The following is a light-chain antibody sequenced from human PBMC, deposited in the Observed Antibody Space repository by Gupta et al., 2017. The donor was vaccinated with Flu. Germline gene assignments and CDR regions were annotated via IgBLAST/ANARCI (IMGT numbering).Light chain of an antibody. J-gene: IGKJ2*01. CDR3: LQTHHTPYT. CDR2: LAS. Sequence: VLTQSPLSLAVTTGEPASISCESSQTFMHARGNSYLSWYLQKPGQSPQLLISLASSRASGVPDRFSGSGSGSEFTLKISRVEADDIGFYFCLQTHHTPYTFGQWTKLEIK. V-gene: IGKV2-28*01. CDR1: QTFMHARGNSY.